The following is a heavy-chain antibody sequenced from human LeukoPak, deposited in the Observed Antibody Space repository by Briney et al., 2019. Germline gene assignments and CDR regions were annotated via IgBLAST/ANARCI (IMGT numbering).Heavy chain of an antibody. CDR2: INARYGST. J-gene: IGHJ4*02. D-gene: IGHD5-24*01. V-gene: IGHV1-46*01. Sequence: ASVKVSYTASGYTFSNYHIHWVRQAPGQGSEWMGIINARYGSTTYAHNFQGRVTMTRDMSTRTVYMVMSGLTSEDTAVYYCAREEARDGSSGYYFDYWGQGTLLTVSS. CDR1: GYTFSNYH. CDR3: AREEARDGSSGYYFDY.